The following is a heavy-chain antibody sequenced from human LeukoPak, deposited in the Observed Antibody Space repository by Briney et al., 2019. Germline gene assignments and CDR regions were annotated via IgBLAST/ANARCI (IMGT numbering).Heavy chain of an antibody. D-gene: IGHD3-22*01. CDR1: GYTLTELS. Sequence: ASVKVSCKVSGYTLTELSMHWVRQAPGKGLEWMGGFDPEDGETIYAQKFQGRVTITADESTSTAYMELSSLRSEDTAVYYCARGLYYDSSGYQGPFDYWGQGTLVTVSS. J-gene: IGHJ4*02. V-gene: IGHV1-24*01. CDR2: FDPEDGET. CDR3: ARGLYYDSSGYQGPFDY.